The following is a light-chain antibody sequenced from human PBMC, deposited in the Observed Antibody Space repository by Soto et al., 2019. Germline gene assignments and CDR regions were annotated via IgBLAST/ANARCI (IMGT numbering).Light chain of an antibody. V-gene: IGKV3D-20*01. Sequence: EIVLTQSPGTLSLSPGESATLSCRASQSVSNNYLAWYQQKPGLAPRLVIYDASNRATGIPDRFSGSGSGTDFTLTISRLEPEDFAVYYCQQYGSSRTFGQGTKV. J-gene: IGKJ1*01. CDR2: DAS. CDR3: QQYGSSRT. CDR1: QSVSNNY.